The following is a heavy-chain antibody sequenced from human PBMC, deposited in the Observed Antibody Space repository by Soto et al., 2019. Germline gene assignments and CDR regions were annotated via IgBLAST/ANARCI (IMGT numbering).Heavy chain of an antibody. Sequence: SETLSLTCTVSGGSISSGDYYWSWIRQPPGKGLEWIGYIYYSGSTYYNPSLKSRVTISVDTSKNQFSLKLSSVTAADTAVYYCAYVDSIAAGPMDWGQGTLVTVSS. D-gene: IGHD6-6*01. CDR1: GGSISSGDYY. J-gene: IGHJ4*02. V-gene: IGHV4-30-4*01. CDR2: IYYSGST. CDR3: AYVDSIAAGPMD.